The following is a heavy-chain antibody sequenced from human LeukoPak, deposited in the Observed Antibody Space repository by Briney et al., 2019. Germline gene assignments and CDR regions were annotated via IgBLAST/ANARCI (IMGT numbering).Heavy chain of an antibody. CDR1: GFTFSSYW. Sequence: GGSLRLSCAASGFTFSSYWMSWVRQAPGKGLEWVANIKQDGSEKYYVDSVKGRFTISRDNAKNSLYLQMNSLRAEDTAVYYCARVVPAAILYYYYYYMDVWGKGTTVTVSS. V-gene: IGHV3-7*01. J-gene: IGHJ6*03. CDR2: IKQDGSEK. D-gene: IGHD2-2*01. CDR3: ARVVPAAILYYYYYYMDV.